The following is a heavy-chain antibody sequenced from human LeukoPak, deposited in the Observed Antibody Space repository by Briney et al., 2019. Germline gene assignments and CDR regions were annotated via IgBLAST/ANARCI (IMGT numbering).Heavy chain of an antibody. D-gene: IGHD4-23*01. CDR2: ISGYNGNT. CDR1: GYTFTTYG. Sequence: ASVKVSCKASGYTFTTYGITWVRQAPGQGLEWMGWISGYNGNTIYAQKLQGRVTMTTDTSTSTAYMGLRSLRSDDTAVYYCARGDYGDNPDYWGQGTLVTVSS. J-gene: IGHJ4*02. V-gene: IGHV1-18*01. CDR3: ARGDYGDNPDY.